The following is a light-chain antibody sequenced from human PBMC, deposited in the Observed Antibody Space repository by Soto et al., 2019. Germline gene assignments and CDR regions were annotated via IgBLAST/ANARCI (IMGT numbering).Light chain of an antibody. V-gene: IGLV2-14*01. J-gene: IGLJ1*01. CDR3: RSYTAGGTI. CDR1: SGDVGGYYY. Sequence: QSVLTQPASVSGSPGQSITISCTGTSGDVGGYYYVSWYQQLPGKAPKLMISEVSNRPSGVSNRFSGSQSGNTASLTISGLQAEDEADYYCRSYTAGGTIFGTGTKVTVL. CDR2: EVS.